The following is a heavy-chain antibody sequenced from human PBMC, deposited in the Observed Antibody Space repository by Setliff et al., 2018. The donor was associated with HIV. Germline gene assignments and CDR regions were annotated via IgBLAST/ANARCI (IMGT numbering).Heavy chain of an antibody. V-gene: IGHV1-69*13. J-gene: IGHJ4*02. CDR1: GGTFSSYA. D-gene: IGHD6-19*01. Sequence: SVKVSCKASGGTFSSYAISWVRQAPGQGLEWMGGIIPIFGTANYAQKFQGRVTITADESTSTAYMELSSLRSEDTAVYYCAKNPKYISGWFQYYFDYWGQGALVTVSS. CDR3: AKNPKYISGWFQYYFDY. CDR2: IIPIFGTA.